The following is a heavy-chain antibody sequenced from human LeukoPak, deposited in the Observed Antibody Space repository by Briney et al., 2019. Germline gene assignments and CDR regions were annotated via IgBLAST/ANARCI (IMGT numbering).Heavy chain of an antibody. Sequence: PSETLSLSCGVYGGSFNGYYWSWIRQLPGKGLQWIGEISHSGNTNYNPSLKSRVTMSVDMSTKQLSLRLNSVTAADTAVYYCARRLSVTVAARGYRCYMDVWGNGTTVAVSS. CDR3: ARRLSVTVAARGYRCYMDV. CDR2: ISHSGNT. J-gene: IGHJ6*03. D-gene: IGHD2-15*01. V-gene: IGHV4-34*01. CDR1: GGSFNGYY.